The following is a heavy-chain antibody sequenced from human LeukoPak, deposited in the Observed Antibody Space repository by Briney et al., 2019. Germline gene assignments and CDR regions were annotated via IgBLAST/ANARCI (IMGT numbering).Heavy chain of an antibody. D-gene: IGHD5-24*01. CDR2: ISSSGGST. Sequence: PGGSLRLSCAASGFTFSSYAMTGVRQAPGKGLEWVSSISSSGGSTYYADSVRGRFTISRDNAKNSLYLQMNSLRAEDTAVYYCARGMATIDGYYYYMDVWGKGTTVTVSS. CDR3: ARGMATIDGYYYYMDV. V-gene: IGHV3-23*01. J-gene: IGHJ6*03. CDR1: GFTFSSYA.